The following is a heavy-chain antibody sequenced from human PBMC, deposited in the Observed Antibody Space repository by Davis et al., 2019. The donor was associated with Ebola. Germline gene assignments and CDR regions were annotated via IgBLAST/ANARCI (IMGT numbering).Heavy chain of an antibody. Sequence: ASVKVSCKASGYTFTSYYMHWVRQAPGQGLEWMGIINPSGGSTSYAQKFQGRVTMTRDTSTSTVYMELSSLRSEDTAVYYCARDLMSSWLNYYGMDVWGQGTTVTVSS. J-gene: IGHJ6*02. CDR1: GYTFTSYY. CDR3: ARDLMSSWLNYYGMDV. CDR2: INPSGGST. V-gene: IGHV1-46*01. D-gene: IGHD6-13*01.